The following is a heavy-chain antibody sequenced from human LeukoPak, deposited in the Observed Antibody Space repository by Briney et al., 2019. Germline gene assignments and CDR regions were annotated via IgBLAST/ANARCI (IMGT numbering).Heavy chain of an antibody. CDR1: GGSISSGGYY. CDR3: ARTTEGYSYYYYGMDV. J-gene: IGHJ6*02. D-gene: IGHD5-12*01. Sequence: SQTLSLTCTVSGGSISSGGYYWSWIRQHPGKGLEWIGYIYYSGSTYYNPSLKSRVTISVDTSKNQFSLKLSSVTAADTAVYYCARTTEGYSYYYYGMDVWGQGTTVTVSS. CDR2: IYYSGST. V-gene: IGHV4-31*03.